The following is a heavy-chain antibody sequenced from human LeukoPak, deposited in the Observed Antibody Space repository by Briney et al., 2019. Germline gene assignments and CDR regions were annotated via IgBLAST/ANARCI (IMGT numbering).Heavy chain of an antibody. Sequence: GGSLRLSCTASGFTFSSYAMNWVRQAPGKGLEWVSSVSHGGGNTYYADSVKGRFTISRDNSKNTLSLQMNSLTAEDTAVYYCAKGNIPGNFSFGSWGQGTLVTVSS. CDR3: AKGNIPGNFSFGS. CDR2: VSHGGGNT. V-gene: IGHV3-23*01. CDR1: GFTFSSYA. J-gene: IGHJ4*02.